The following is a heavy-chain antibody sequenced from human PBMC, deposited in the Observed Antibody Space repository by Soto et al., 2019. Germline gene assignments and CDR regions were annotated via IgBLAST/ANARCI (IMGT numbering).Heavy chain of an antibody. CDR2: INPARGST. Sequence: QVQLVQSGAEVKKPGASVKLSCRTSGYTFTHYYIHWVRQAPGQGLEWLAIINPARGSTNYAQDFQGRVTLTMDTSTTTVDMELSGLRAEDTAIFYCARDLAAGDHWGQGTLVTFSS. CDR3: ARDLAAGDH. D-gene: IGHD6-13*01. V-gene: IGHV1-46*01. CDR1: GYTFTHYY. J-gene: IGHJ4*02.